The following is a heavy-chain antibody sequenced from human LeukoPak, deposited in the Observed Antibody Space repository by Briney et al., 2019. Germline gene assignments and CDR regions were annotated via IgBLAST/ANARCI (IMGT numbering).Heavy chain of an antibody. V-gene: IGHV4-30-4*01. D-gene: IGHD7-27*01. CDR3: ARDLWGLDS. CDR2: IYYNGNT. J-gene: IGHJ4*02. Sequence: SSETLSLTCTVSGGSISSGDYFWSWIRQPPGKGLEWIGNIYYNGNTCYNPSLESRGTISVDTFKNQFSLKLNSVTAADTAVYYCARDLWGLDSWGQGTLVTVSS. CDR1: GGSISSGDYF.